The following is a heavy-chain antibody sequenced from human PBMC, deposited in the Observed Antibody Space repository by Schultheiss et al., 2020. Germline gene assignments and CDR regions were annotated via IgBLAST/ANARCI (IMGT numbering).Heavy chain of an antibody. CDR3: ARGTLAITFGGVIVRDWYFDL. CDR1: GFTFSNYG. J-gene: IGHJ2*01. CDR2: IWYDGNNK. V-gene: IGHV3-33*01. D-gene: IGHD3-16*02. Sequence: GGSLRLSCAASGFTFSNYGMHWVRQAPGKGLEWVAVIWYDGNNKYYADSVKGRFTISRDNSKNTLFLQMNSLRAEDAAVYYCARGTLAITFGGVIVRDWYFDLWGSGTLV.